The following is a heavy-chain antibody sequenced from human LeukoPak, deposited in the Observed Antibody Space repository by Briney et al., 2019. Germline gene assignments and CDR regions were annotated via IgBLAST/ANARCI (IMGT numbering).Heavy chain of an antibody. D-gene: IGHD6-19*01. CDR3: ASQGDSSGWSFDY. Sequence: GESLKISCKGSGYSVTSYWIGWVRQMPGKGLEWMGIIYPGDSDTRYSPSFQGQVTISADKSISTAYLQWSSLKASDTAMYYCASQGDSSGWSFDYWGQGTLVTVSS. J-gene: IGHJ4*02. CDR2: IYPGDSDT. CDR1: GYSVTSYW. V-gene: IGHV5-51*01.